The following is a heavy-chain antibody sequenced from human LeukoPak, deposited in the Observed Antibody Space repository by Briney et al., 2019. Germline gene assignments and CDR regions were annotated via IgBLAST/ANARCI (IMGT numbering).Heavy chain of an antibody. CDR1: GFTFSSYA. CDR3: AKDHLAGGSGSI. CDR2: ISGSGGST. V-gene: IGHV3-23*01. J-gene: IGHJ4*02. Sequence: GGSLRLSCAASGFTFSSYAMSWVRQAPEKGLEWVSAISGSGGSTYYADSVKGRFTISRDNSKNTLYLQMNSLRAEDTAVYYCAKDHLAGGSGSIWGQGTLVTVSS. D-gene: IGHD3-10*01.